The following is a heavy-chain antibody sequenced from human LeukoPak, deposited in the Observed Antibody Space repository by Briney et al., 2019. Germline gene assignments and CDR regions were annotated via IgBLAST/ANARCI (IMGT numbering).Heavy chain of an antibody. D-gene: IGHD6-13*01. J-gene: IGHJ6*03. CDR2: ISGSGGST. CDR3: ARFRGVKQLVSYYYYYMDV. V-gene: IGHV3-23*01. Sequence: GGSLRLSCAASGFTFSSYSMNWVRQAPGKGLEWVSAISGSGGSTYYADSVKGRFTISGDNSKNTLFLQMNNLRAEDTAVYYCARFRGVKQLVSYYYYYMDVWGKGTTVTVSS. CDR1: GFTFSSYS.